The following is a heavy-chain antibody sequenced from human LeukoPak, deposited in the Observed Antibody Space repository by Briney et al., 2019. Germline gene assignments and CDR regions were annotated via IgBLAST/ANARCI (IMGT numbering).Heavy chain of an antibody. CDR2: IIPIFGTA. CDR1: GGTFSSYA. V-gene: IGHV1-69*06. Sequence: SVKVSCKASGGTFSSYAISWVRQAPGQGLEWMGGIIPIFGTANYAQKFQGRVTITADKSTSTAYMELSSLRSEDTAVYYCVGHGYGSGNPTVLDVRGEGTTVSVSS. D-gene: IGHD3-10*01. J-gene: IGHJ6*04. CDR3: VGHGYGSGNPTVLDV.